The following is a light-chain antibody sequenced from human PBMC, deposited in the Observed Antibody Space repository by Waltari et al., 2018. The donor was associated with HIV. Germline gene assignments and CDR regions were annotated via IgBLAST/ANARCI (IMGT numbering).Light chain of an antibody. V-gene: IGLV2-11*01. J-gene: IGLJ3*02. CDR2: DVT. Sequence: QSALTQPRSVSGSPGQSVTISCTGTSNDVGGYQYVSWYQQHPGKAPKLIIFDVTQPPSGVPDRFSGAKSGNTASLTISGLQAEDEADFYCCSYAGSYSWVFGGGTKVAVL. CDR1: SNDVGGYQY. CDR3: CSYAGSYSWV.